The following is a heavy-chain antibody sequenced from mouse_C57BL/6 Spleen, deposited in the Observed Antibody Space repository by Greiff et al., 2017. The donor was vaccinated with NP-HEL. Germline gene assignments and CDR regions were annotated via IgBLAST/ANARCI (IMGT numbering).Heavy chain of an antibody. V-gene: IGHV1-18*01. D-gene: IGHD1-1*01. Sequence: EVQGVESGPELVKPGASVKIPCKASGYTFTDYNMDWVKQSHGKSLEWIGDINPNNGGTIYNQKFKGKATLTVDKSSSTAYMELRSLTSEDTAVYYCARDYYGSRGWFAYWGQGTLVTVSA. J-gene: IGHJ3*01. CDR3: ARDYYGSRGWFAY. CDR1: GYTFTDYN. CDR2: INPNNGGT.